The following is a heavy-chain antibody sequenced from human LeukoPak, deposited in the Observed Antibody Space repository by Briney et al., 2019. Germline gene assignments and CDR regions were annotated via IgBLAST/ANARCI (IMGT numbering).Heavy chain of an antibody. J-gene: IGHJ4*02. V-gene: IGHV3-23*01. CDR3: AKPERYGTTWYGRVDY. CDR2: ISTSGST. Sequence: GRSLRLSCGAPVFTFSNYAMTWVRQAPGKGLDGVSAISTSGSTYYTDSAKGRFTISRDNPKNTMYLQMNRLRGEDAAVYYCAKPERYGTTWYGRVDYWGQGTLVTVSS. D-gene: IGHD6-13*01. CDR1: VFTFSNYA.